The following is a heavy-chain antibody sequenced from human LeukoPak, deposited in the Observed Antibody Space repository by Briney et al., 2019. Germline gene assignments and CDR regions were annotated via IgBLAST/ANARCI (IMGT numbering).Heavy chain of an antibody. CDR1: GYTLTEFS. J-gene: IGHJ4*02. Sequence: ASVKVSCKVSGYTLTEFSMHWVRQATGQGLEWMGWMNPNSGNTGYAQKFQGRVTMTRNTSISTAYMELSSLRSEDTAVYYCARWDRDMVRGVIPFDYWGQGTLVTVSS. CDR2: MNPNSGNT. D-gene: IGHD3-10*01. CDR3: ARWDRDMVRGVIPFDY. V-gene: IGHV1-8*01.